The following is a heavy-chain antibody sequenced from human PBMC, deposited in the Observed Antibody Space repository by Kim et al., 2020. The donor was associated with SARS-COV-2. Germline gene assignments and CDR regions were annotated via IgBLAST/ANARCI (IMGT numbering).Heavy chain of an antibody. CDR1: GFHFSDYY. CDR2: ISNSGFTT. J-gene: IGHJ4*02. D-gene: IGHD6-13*01. CDR3: ARVGSTIAAGSIDY. V-gene: IGHV3-11*01. Sequence: GGSLRLSCAASGFHFSDYYMSWIRQAPGKGLEWVSYISNSGFTTHYADSVKGRFTISRDNAKNSLYLQMNSLRAEDMAVYYCARVGSTIAAGSIDYWGQGTLVTVSS.